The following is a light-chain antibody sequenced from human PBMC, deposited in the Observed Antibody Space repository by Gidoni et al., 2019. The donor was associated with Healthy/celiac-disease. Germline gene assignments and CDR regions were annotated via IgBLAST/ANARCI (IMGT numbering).Light chain of an antibody. V-gene: IGKV1-39*01. Sequence: DIQMTQSPSSLSASVGDRVTIPCRASQSISSYLNWYQQKPGKAPKLLIYAASSLQSGVTSRFSGSGSGTDLTLTISSLQPEDFATYYCQQSYSTPQTFGQGTKLEIK. CDR3: QQSYSTPQT. CDR1: QSISSY. J-gene: IGKJ2*01. CDR2: AAS.